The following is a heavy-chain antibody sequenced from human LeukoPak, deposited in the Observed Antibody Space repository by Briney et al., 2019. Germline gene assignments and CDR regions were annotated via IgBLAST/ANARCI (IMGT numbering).Heavy chain of an antibody. CDR1: GFIFTDYW. D-gene: IGHD3-3*01. CDR3: ARGGGDS. V-gene: IGHV3-7*01. Sequence: PGGSLRLSCAASGFIFTDYWMGWVRQAPGKGLEWVAMITQEESERYYVDSVKGRFIISRDNVKSSLYLQMNSLRAEDTAVYYCARGGGDSWGQGTLVTVSS. J-gene: IGHJ4*02. CDR2: ITQEESER.